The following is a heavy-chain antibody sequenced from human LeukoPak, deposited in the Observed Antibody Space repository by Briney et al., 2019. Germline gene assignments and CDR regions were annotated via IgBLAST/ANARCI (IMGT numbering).Heavy chain of an antibody. V-gene: IGHV4-34*01. CDR3: ARGLPYCSSTSCHHASFDY. D-gene: IGHD2-2*01. J-gene: IGHJ4*02. CDR2: INHSGST. Sequence: TSETLSLTCAVYGGSFSGYYWSWIRQPPGKGLEWIGEINHSGSTNYNPSLKSRVTISVDTSKNQFSLKLSSVTAADTAVYYCARGLPYCSSTSCHHASFDYWGQGTLVTVSS. CDR1: GGSFSGYY.